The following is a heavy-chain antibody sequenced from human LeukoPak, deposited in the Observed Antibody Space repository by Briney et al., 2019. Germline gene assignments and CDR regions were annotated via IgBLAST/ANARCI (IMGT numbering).Heavy chain of an antibody. CDR1: GFTFSSYA. CDR2: ISGSGGST. Sequence: GGSLRPSCAASGFTFSSYAMSWVRQAPGKGLEWVSAISGSGGSTYYADSVKGRFTISRDNSKNTLYLQMNSLRAEDTAVYYCAKLSRPVLRFLEWLPLGWGQGTLVTVSS. CDR3: AKLSRPVLRFLEWLPLG. D-gene: IGHD3-3*01. J-gene: IGHJ4*02. V-gene: IGHV3-23*01.